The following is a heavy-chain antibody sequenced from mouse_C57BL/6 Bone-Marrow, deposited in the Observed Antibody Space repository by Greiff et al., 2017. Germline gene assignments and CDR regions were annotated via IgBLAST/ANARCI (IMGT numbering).Heavy chain of an antibody. V-gene: IGHV5-6*02. CDR1: GFTFSSYG. CDR2: ISSGGSYT. CDR3: AGRRGDGYWAPFAY. D-gene: IGHD2-3*01. J-gene: IGHJ3*01. Sequence: EVKLMESGGDLVKPGGSLKLSCAASGFTFSSYGMSWVRQTPDKRLEWVATISSGGSYTYYPDSVKGRFTISRDNAKNTLYLQMSSLKAEDTARYYCAGRRGDGYWAPFAYWGQGTLVTVSA.